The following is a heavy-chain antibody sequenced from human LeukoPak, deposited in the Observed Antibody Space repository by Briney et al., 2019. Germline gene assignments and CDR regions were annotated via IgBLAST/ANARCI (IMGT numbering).Heavy chain of an antibody. CDR3: ARAVGASYYYYYMDV. J-gene: IGHJ6*03. D-gene: IGHD1-26*01. CDR2: IYHSGST. Sequence: SETLSLTCAVSGYSISSGYYWGWIRQPPGKGLEWIGSIYHSGSTYYNPSLKSRVTISVDTSKNQFSLKLSSVTAADTAVYYCARAVGASYYYYYMDVWGKGTTVTVSS. V-gene: IGHV4-38-2*01. CDR1: GYSISSGYY.